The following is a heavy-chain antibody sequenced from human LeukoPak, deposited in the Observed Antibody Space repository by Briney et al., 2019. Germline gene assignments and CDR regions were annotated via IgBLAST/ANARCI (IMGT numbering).Heavy chain of an antibody. J-gene: IGHJ4*02. Sequence: PGGSLRLSCAASGFTFSSYWMHWVRHAPGKGLVWVSRINSDGVTTSYADSVKGRFTISRDNAKNTLYLQMNSLRAEDTAVYYCARDMVAGGPDYWGQGTLVIVSS. V-gene: IGHV3-74*01. CDR2: INSDGVTT. CDR1: GFTFSSYW. D-gene: IGHD6-19*01. CDR3: ARDMVAGGPDY.